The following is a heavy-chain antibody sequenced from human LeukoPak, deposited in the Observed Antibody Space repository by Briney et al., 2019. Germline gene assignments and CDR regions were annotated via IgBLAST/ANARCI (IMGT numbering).Heavy chain of an antibody. CDR3: AREGVGATNAFDI. V-gene: IGHV1-18*01. CDR2: ISAYNGNT. CDR1: GYTFTSYG. J-gene: IGHJ3*02. D-gene: IGHD1-26*01. Sequence: ASVKVSCKASGYTFTSYGISWVRQAPGQGLEWMGWISAYNGNTNYAQKFQGRVTMTRDTSISTAYMELSRLRSDDTAVYYCAREGVGATNAFDIWGQGTMVTVSS.